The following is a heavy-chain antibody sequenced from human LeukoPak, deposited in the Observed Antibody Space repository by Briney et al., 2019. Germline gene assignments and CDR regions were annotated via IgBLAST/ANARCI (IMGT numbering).Heavy chain of an antibody. CDR2: FDNSGST. CDR1: GGSISSSSYN. D-gene: IGHD1-26*01. Sequence: SETLSLTCTVSGGSISSSSYNWGWIRQPPGKGLEWIGSFDNSGSTYYNPSLKSRVTISVDTSKDQFSLKLSSVTAADTAVYYCSGSYLYYYYYYMHVWGKGTTVTISS. J-gene: IGHJ6*03. CDR3: SGSYLYYYYYYMHV. V-gene: IGHV4-39*07.